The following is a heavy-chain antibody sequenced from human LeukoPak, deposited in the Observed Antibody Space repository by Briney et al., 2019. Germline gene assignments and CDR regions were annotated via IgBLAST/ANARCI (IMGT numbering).Heavy chain of an antibody. CDR3: AKGDGAIFGVVPLDY. Sequence: GGSLRLSCAASGFTFGSYGMHWVRQAPGKGLEWVTFIRSDGSNKYYADSVKGRFTISRDNSKNTLYLQMNSLRAEDTAVYYCAKGDGAIFGVVPLDYWGQGTLVTVSS. D-gene: IGHD3-3*01. J-gene: IGHJ4*02. CDR2: IRSDGSNK. V-gene: IGHV3-30*02. CDR1: GFTFGSYG.